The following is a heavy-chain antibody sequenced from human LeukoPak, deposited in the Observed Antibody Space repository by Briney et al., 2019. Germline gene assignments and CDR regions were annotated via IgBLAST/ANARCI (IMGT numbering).Heavy chain of an antibody. CDR2: ISAYNGNT. CDR3: ARVLRYSDWLLGSRPFDY. CDR1: GYTFTSYG. Sequence: ASVKVSCKASGYTFTSYGISWVRQAPGQGLEWMGWISAYNGNTNYAQKLQGRVTMTTDTSTSTAYMELRSLRSDDTAVYYCARVLRYSDWLLGSRPFDYWGQGTLVTVSS. J-gene: IGHJ4*02. V-gene: IGHV1-18*04. D-gene: IGHD3-9*01.